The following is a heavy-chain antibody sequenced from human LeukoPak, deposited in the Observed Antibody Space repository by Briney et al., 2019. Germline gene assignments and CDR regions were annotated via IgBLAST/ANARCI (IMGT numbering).Heavy chain of an antibody. CDR3: AREEANSDFWSDYYTGGAFDI. CDR1: GFTFSNYW. V-gene: IGHV3-7*01. J-gene: IGHJ3*02. CDR2: IKQDGSET. D-gene: IGHD3-3*01. Sequence: PGGSLRLSCAASGFTFSNYWMNWVRQAPGKGLECLANIKQDGSETYYADSVKGRFTISRDNAKNSLYLQMNSLRAEDTAVYYCAREEANSDFWSDYYTGGAFDIWGQGTMVTVSS.